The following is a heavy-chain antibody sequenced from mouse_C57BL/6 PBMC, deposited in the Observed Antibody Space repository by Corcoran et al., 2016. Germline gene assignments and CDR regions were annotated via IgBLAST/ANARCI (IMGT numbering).Heavy chain of an antibody. Sequence: EVQLQQSGPELVKPGASVKISCKASGYTFTDYYMNWVKQSHGKSLEWIGDINPNNGGTSYNQKFKGKATLTVDKSSSTAYMELRSLTSEDSAVYYCARYYGPLYAMDYWGQGTSVTVSS. CDR2: INPNNGGT. D-gene: IGHD1-1*01. V-gene: IGHV1-26*01. J-gene: IGHJ4*01. CDR3: ARYYGPLYAMDY. CDR1: GYTFTDYY.